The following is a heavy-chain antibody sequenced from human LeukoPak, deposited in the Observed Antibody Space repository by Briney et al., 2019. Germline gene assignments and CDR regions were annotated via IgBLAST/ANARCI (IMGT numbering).Heavy chain of an antibody. J-gene: IGHJ5*02. V-gene: IGHV1-69*06. D-gene: IGHD3-10*01. CDR1: GGTFSSYA. CDR2: IIPIFGTA. Sequence: SVKVSCKASGGTFSSYAISWVRQAPGQGLEWMGGIIPIFGTANYAQKFQGRVTITADKSTSTAYMELSSLRSEDTAVYYCARGYHRYYYGSGRWYNWFDPWGQGTLVTVSS. CDR3: ARGYHRYYYGSGRWYNWFDP.